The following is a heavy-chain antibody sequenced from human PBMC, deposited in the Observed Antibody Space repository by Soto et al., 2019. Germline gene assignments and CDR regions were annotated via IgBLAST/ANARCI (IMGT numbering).Heavy chain of an antibody. CDR3: AKGPAIVVVVAAQEYFQH. CDR1: GYTFTSYA. Sequence: GASVKVSCKASGYTFTSYAMHWVRQAPGQRLEWMGWINAGNGNTKYSQKFQGRVTITRDTSASTAYMELSSLRSEDTAVYYCAKGPAIVVVVAAQEYFQHWGQGTLVTVSS. D-gene: IGHD2-15*01. J-gene: IGHJ1*01. CDR2: INAGNGNT. V-gene: IGHV1-3*01.